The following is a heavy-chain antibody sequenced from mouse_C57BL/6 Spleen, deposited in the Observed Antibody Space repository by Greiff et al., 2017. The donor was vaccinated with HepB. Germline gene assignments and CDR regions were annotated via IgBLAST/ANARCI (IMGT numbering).Heavy chain of an antibody. J-gene: IGHJ3*01. CDR2: INPSSGNT. Sequence: VQLQQSGAELAKPGASVKLSCKASGYTFTSYWMHWVKQRPGQGLEWIGYINPSSGNTKSNQKFKDKATLTADKSSSTAYMQLSSLTYEDSAVYACAREMEYYGSRSWCADWVQGTLVTVSA. V-gene: IGHV1-7*01. D-gene: IGHD1-1*01. CDR1: GYTFTSYW. CDR3: AREMEYYGSRSWCAD.